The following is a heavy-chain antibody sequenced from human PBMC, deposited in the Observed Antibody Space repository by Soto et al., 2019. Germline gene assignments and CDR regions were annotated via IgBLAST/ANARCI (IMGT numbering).Heavy chain of an antibody. CDR1: GGSLSIGDNT. V-gene: IGHV4-31*03. J-gene: IGHJ5*02. D-gene: IGHD3-3*01. Sequence: QVQLQESGPGLVKPSQTLSFPALFSGGSLSIGDNTWAWTRQHPGKGLEWIGYIYYSGSTYYNPSLKSRVTISVDTSKNQFSLKLSSVTAADTAVYYCARWWSGSRQGFDPWGQGTLVTVSS. CDR3: ARWWSGSRQGFDP. CDR2: IYYSGST.